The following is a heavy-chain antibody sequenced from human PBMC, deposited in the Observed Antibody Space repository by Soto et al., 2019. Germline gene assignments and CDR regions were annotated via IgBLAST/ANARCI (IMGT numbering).Heavy chain of an antibody. CDR3: ARGGQQLVRQYYYYGMDV. CDR1: GGTFSSYA. J-gene: IGHJ6*02. Sequence: SVKVSCKASGGTFSSYAISWVRQAPGQGLEWMGGIIPIFGTANYAQKFQGRVTITADKSTSTAYMELSSLRSEDTAVYYCARGGQQLVRQYYYYGMDVWGQGTTVTVSS. CDR2: IIPIFGTA. V-gene: IGHV1-69*06. D-gene: IGHD6-13*01.